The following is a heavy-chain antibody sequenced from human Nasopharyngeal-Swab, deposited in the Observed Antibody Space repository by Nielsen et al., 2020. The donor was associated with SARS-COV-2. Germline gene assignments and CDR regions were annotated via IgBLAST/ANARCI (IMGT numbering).Heavy chain of an antibody. CDR3: ARDYYYASSGYYPWFDL. D-gene: IGHD3-22*01. V-gene: IGHV3-48*04. J-gene: IGHJ5*02. CDR2: ISSSSSSI. Sequence: GESLKIPCAASGFTFSSYSMNWVRQAPGKGLEWVSYISSSSSSIYYADSVKGRFTISRDNAKNSLYLQMNSLRAEDTAVYYCARDYYYASSGYYPWFDLWGQGTMVTVSS. CDR1: GFTFSSYS.